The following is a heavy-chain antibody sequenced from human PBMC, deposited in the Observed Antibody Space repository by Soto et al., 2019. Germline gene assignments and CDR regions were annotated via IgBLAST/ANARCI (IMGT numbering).Heavy chain of an antibody. Sequence: SETLSLTCAVSGGSISSSNWWSWVRQPPGKGLEWIGEIYHSGSTNYNPSLKSRVTISVDKSKNQFSLKLSSVTAADTAVYDCATGLLPFCDWGAFGYRGHGTRDT. J-gene: IGHJ4*01. CDR1: GGSISSSNW. V-gene: IGHV4-4*02. CDR2: IYHSGST. CDR3: ATGLLPFCDWGAFGY. D-gene: IGHD3-9*01.